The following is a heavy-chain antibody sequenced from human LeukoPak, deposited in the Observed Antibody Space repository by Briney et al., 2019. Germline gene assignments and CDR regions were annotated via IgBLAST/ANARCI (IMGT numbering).Heavy chain of an antibody. CDR2: IYHSGST. V-gene: IGHV4-30-2*01. D-gene: IGHD1-26*01. CDR1: GGSISSGGYY. J-gene: IGHJ4*02. CDR3: ARAVMWGSPVDY. Sequence: PSETLSLTCTVSGGSISSGGYYWSWIRQPPGKGLEWIGYIYHSGSTYYNPSLKSRVTISVDRSKNQFSLKLSSVTAADTAVYYCARAVMWGSPVDYWGQGTLVTVSS.